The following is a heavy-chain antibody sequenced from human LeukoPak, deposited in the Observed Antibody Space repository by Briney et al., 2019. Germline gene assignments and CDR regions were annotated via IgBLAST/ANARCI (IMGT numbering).Heavy chain of an antibody. CDR2: IYYSGST. V-gene: IGHV4-59*01. J-gene: IGHJ3*02. D-gene: IGHD5-24*01. CDR1: GGSISSYY. Sequence: KPSETLSLTCTVSGGSISSYYWSWIRQPPGKGLEWIGYIYYSGSTNYNLSLKSRVTISVDTSKNQFSLKLSSVTAADTAVYYCARDSRAAASMAPTAFDIWGQGTMVTVSS. CDR3: ARDSRAAASMAPTAFDI.